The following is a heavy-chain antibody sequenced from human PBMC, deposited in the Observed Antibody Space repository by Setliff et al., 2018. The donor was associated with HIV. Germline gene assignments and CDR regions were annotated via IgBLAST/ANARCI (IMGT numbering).Heavy chain of an antibody. Sequence: KPSETLSLTCTVSGDSISSSIYYWGWVRQPPGKGLEWIGGIYYTGSPFYNPSLKSRVTISVDTSNNQFSLKLSSVTAADTAVYYCARGGGTSSPIDYHYYIDVWGKGTTVTVPS. CDR2: IYYTGSP. CDR1: GDSISSSIYY. V-gene: IGHV4-39*01. D-gene: IGHD6-6*01. J-gene: IGHJ6*03. CDR3: ARGGGTSSPIDYHYYIDV.